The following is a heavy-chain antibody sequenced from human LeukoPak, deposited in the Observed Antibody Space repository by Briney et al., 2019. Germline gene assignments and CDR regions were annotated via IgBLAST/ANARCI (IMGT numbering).Heavy chain of an antibody. D-gene: IGHD3-10*02. J-gene: IGHJ4*02. CDR3: AKELDTMFFDY. Sequence: GGSLRLSCATSGFXFDRYTIHWVRQAPGKGLEWVSLAGLAGXXTXXXXXXXGRFTISRDSGRKSVYLQMNSLTTDDTAFYFCAKELDTMFFDYWGQGALVTVSS. V-gene: IGHV3-43*01. CDR1: GFXFDRYT. CDR2: AGLAGXXT.